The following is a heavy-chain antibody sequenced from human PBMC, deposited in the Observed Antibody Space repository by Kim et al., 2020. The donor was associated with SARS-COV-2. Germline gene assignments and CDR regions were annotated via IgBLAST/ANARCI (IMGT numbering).Heavy chain of an antibody. CDR2: ISAYNGNT. D-gene: IGHD3-10*01. V-gene: IGHV1-18*01. CDR3: ARDYGSSGEWLPGFDY. Sequence: ASVKVSCKASGYTFTSYGISWVRQAPGQGLEWMGWISAYNGNTNYAQKLQGRVTMTTDTSTSTAYMELRSLRSDDTAVYYCARDYGSSGEWLPGFDYWGQGTLVTVSS. CDR1: GYTFTSYG. J-gene: IGHJ4*02.